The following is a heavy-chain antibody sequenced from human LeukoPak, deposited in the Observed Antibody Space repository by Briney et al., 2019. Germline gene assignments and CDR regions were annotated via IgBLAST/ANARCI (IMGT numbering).Heavy chain of an antibody. CDR3: AKDGGNDYGGQLAYFFHY. V-gene: IGHV3-30*18. CDR2: ISYAGSNK. Sequence: GGSLRLSCAASGFTFNNYGMHWVRQAPGKGLEWVAVISYAGSNKYYADSVKGRFTISRDNSKNTLYLQMNSLRAEDTAVYYCAKDGGNDYGGQLAYFFHYWGQGSLVTVSS. J-gene: IGHJ4*02. CDR1: GFTFNNYG. D-gene: IGHD4-23*01.